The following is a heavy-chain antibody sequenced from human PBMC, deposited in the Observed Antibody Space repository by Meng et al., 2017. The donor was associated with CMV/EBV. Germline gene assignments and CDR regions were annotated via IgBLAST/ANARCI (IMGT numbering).Heavy chain of an antibody. D-gene: IGHD3-22*01. J-gene: IGHJ3*02. CDR1: GYTFTGYY. CDR2: IKPNSGGT. Sequence: ASVKVSCKASGYTFTGYYMHWVRQAPGQGLEWMGWIKPNSGGTNYAQKFQGRVTMTRDTSISTAYMELSRLRSDDTAVYYCAPAYYYDSSGYFDAFDIWGQGTMVTVSS. V-gene: IGHV1-2*02. CDR3: APAYYYDSSGYFDAFDI.